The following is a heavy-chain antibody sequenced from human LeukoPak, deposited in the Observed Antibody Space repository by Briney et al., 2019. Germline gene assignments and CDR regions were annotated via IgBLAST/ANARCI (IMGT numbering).Heavy chain of an antibody. CDR3: ARGVDYYGV. V-gene: IGHV4-61*02. Sequence: SETLSLTCTVSGGSISSGSYYWSWIRQPAGKGLEWIGRIYTSGSTNYNPSLKSRVTISVDASKNQFSLKMRSVTAADTAFYYCARGVDYYGVWGQGTLVTVSS. CDR1: GGSISSGSYY. CDR2: IYTSGST. J-gene: IGHJ4*02. D-gene: IGHD3-10*01.